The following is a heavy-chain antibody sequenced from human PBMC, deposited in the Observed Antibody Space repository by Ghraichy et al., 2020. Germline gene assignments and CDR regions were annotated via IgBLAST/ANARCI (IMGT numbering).Heavy chain of an antibody. CDR1: GFVFSGFS. Sequence: GESLNISCVASGFVFSGFSMNWVRQAPGKGLEWISYINKTAETIYYADSVSGRFTISRDNAKASVYLEMNALGAEDTARYYCARTQWKRPTDYGQAFDVWGHGTMVTVSS. V-gene: IGHV3-48*01. J-gene: IGHJ3*01. D-gene: IGHD4/OR15-4a*01. CDR3: ARTQWKRPTDYGQAFDV. CDR2: INKTAETI.